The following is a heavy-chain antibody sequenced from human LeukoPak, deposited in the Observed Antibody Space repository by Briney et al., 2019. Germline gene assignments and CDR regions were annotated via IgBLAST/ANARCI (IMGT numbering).Heavy chain of an antibody. CDR3: ARVVAGIDWFDP. V-gene: IGHV3-48*02. J-gene: IGHJ5*02. Sequence: PGGPLRLSCAASGFTFSSYSMNWVRQAPGKGLEWVSYISSGSSSIYYADSVKGRFTISRDNAKNSLYLQLNSLRDEDTAVYYCARVVAGIDWFDPWGQGTLVTVSS. CDR1: GFTFSSYS. CDR2: ISSGSSSI. D-gene: IGHD6-19*01.